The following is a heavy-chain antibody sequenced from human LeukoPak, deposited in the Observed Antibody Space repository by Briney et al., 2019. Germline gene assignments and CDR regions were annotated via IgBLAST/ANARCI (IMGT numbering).Heavy chain of an antibody. Sequence: SETLSLTCTVSGYSISSGYYWGWIRQPPGKGLEWIGSIYHSGSTYYNPSLKSRVTISVDTSKNQFSLKLSSVTAADTAVYYCARYSSGWCHVLDYWGQGTLVTVSS. CDR3: ARYSSGWCHVLDY. J-gene: IGHJ4*02. D-gene: IGHD6-19*01. V-gene: IGHV4-38-2*02. CDR1: GYSISSGYY. CDR2: IYHSGST.